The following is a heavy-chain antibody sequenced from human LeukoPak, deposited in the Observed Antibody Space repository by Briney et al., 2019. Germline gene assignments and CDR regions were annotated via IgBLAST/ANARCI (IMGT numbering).Heavy chain of an antibody. Sequence: RGSLRLSCAASGFTFSSYSMNWVRQAPGKGLEWVSSISSSSSYIYYADSVKGRFTISRDNAKNFLYLQMNSLRPEDTALYYCVKDIDGYPTGDAFDIWGQGTMVTVSS. CDR2: ISSSSSYI. V-gene: IGHV3-21*04. J-gene: IGHJ3*02. D-gene: IGHD5-24*01. CDR3: VKDIDGYPTGDAFDI. CDR1: GFTFSSYS.